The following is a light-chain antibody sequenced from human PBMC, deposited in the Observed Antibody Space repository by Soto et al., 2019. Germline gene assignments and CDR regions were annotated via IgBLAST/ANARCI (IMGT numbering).Light chain of an antibody. CDR2: SAS. CDR3: QRYGG. V-gene: IGKV3-20*01. Sequence: EIALTQSPGTLSLSPGERATLSCRASQSVSSSHLAWYQQKPGQAPRLLIYSASSRATGIPDRFSGSGSGTDFTLTISRLEPEDFAVYYCQRYGGFGQGTKVDI. CDR1: QSVSSSH. J-gene: IGKJ1*01.